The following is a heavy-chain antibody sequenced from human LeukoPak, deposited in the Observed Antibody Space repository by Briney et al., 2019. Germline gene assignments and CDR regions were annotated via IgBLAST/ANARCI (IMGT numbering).Heavy chain of an antibody. CDR2: INHSGST. CDR3: ARRLPYVKWLRLGGSFDY. D-gene: IGHD5-12*01. Sequence: KSSETLSLTCAVYGGSFSGYYWSWIRQPPGKGLEWIGEINHSGSTNYNPSLKSRVTISVDTSKNQFSLKLSSVTAADTAVYYCARRLPYVKWLRLGGSFDYWGQGTLVTVSS. CDR1: GGSFSGYY. V-gene: IGHV4-34*01. J-gene: IGHJ4*02.